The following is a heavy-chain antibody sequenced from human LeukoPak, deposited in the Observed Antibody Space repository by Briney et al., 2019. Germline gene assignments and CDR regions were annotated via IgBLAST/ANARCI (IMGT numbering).Heavy chain of an antibody. J-gene: IGHJ4*02. CDR3: ANSYCSSTSCYLYYFDY. D-gene: IGHD2-2*01. V-gene: IGHV3-23*01. CDR2: ISGSGGST. Sequence: GGSLRLSCAASGFTFSSYAMSWVRQAPGKGLEWVSAISGSGGSTYYADSVKGRFTISRDNSKNTLYLQMNSLRAEDTAVYYWANSYCSSTSCYLYYFDYWGQGTLVTVSS. CDR1: GFTFSSYA.